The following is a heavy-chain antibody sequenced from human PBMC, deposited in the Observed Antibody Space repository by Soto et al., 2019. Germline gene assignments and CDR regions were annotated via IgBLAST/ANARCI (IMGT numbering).Heavy chain of an antibody. V-gene: IGHV1-2*02. Sequence: ASVKVSCKGSGYTLTRYQMHWGGQAPGQGPEWMGWINPNSGGTNYAQKFQGRVTMTRDTSISTAYMELSRLRSDDTAVYYCARVRSSSWSSSLVRYYFDYWGQGTLVTVSS. CDR1: GYTLTRYQ. J-gene: IGHJ4*02. D-gene: IGHD6-13*01. CDR2: INPNSGGT. CDR3: ARVRSSSWSSSLVRYYFDY.